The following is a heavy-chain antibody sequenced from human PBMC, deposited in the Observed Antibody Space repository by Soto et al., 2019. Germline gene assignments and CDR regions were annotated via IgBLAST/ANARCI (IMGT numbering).Heavy chain of an antibody. D-gene: IGHD1-26*01. Sequence: GGSLRLSCAASGFTFSSYAMHWVRQAPGKGLEWVAVISYDGSNKYYADSVKGRFTISRDNSKNTLYLQMNSLRAEDTAVYYCARDEFRESGIYYYCGQGTLVTVSS. CDR1: GFTFSSYA. V-gene: IGHV3-30*04. J-gene: IGHJ4*02. CDR3: ARDEFRESGIYYY. CDR2: ISYDGSNK.